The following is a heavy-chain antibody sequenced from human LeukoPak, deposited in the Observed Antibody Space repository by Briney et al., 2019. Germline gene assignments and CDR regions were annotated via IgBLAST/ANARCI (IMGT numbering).Heavy chain of an antibody. CDR2: INPNSGGT. V-gene: IGHV1-2*06. D-gene: IGHD6-19*01. J-gene: IGHJ4*02. CDR3: ARDPYIAMADFDY. CDR1: GGTFSSYA. Sequence: ASVKVSCKASGGTFSSYAISWVRQAPGQGLEWMGRINPNSGGTNYAQKFQGRVTMTRDTSISTAYMELSGLRSDDTAVYYCARDPYIAMADFDYWGQGTLVTVSS.